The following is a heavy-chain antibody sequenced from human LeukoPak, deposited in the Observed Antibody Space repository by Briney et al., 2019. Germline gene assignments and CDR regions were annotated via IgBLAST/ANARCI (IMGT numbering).Heavy chain of an antibody. CDR3: ARDKGSSSSIYWFDP. J-gene: IGHJ5*02. CDR1: GGSFSGYY. Sequence: SETLSLTCAVYGGSFSGYYWSWIRQPPGKGLEWIGEINHSGSTNYNPSLKSRVTISVDTSKNQFSLKLSSVTAADTAVYYCARDKGSSSSIYWFDPWGQGTLVTVSS. CDR2: INHSGST. D-gene: IGHD6-6*01. V-gene: IGHV4-34*01.